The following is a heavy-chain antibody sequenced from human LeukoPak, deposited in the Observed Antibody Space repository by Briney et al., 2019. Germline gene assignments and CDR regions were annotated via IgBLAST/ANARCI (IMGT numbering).Heavy chain of an antibody. CDR2: IYYSGST. CDR1: GGSISSYY. CDR3: AREGSSGSQRVFGRKISNNASDI. V-gene: IGHV4-59*01. D-gene: IGHD1-26*01. Sequence: SGTLSLTCTVSGGSISSYYWSWIRQPPGKGLEWIGYIYYSGSTNYNPSLKSRVTISVETSKNQFSLKLSSVTAADTAVYYCAREGSSGSQRVFGRKISNNASDIWGQGTMVTVSS. J-gene: IGHJ3*02.